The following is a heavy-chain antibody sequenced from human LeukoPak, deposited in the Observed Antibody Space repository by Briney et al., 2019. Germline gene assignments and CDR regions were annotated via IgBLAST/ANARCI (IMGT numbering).Heavy chain of an antibody. CDR2: FDPEDGET. V-gene: IGHV1-24*01. D-gene: IGHD2-21*01. CDR3: ATSIPPNDAFDI. J-gene: IGHJ3*02. CDR1: GYTPTEVS. Sequence: ASVKVSCKGSGYTPTEVSMHWVRQAPGKGLEWMGGFDPEDGETIYAQKFQGRVTMTEDTSTDTAYMELSSLRSEDTAVYYCATSIPPNDAFDIWGQGTMVTVSS.